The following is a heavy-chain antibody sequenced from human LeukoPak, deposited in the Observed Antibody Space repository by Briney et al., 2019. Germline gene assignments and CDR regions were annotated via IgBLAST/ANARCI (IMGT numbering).Heavy chain of an antibody. CDR2: INHSGST. CDR1: GGSFSGYY. CDR3: AREDYGDYFDY. D-gene: IGHD4-17*01. V-gene: IGHV4-34*01. J-gene: IGHJ4*02. Sequence: PSETLSLTCAVYGGSFSGYYWSWIRQPPGKGLEWIGEINHSGSTNYNPSLKSRVTISVDTSKNQFSLKLSSVTAADTAVYYCAREDYGDYFDYWGQGTLVTVSS.